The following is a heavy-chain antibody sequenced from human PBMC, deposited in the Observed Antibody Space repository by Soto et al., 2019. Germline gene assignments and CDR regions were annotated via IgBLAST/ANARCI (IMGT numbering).Heavy chain of an antibody. CDR2: IYYSGST. D-gene: IGHD3-22*01. Sequence: SETLSLTCTVSGGSIRSGGHYWSWIRQHPGKGLEWMGYIYYSGSTSYNPSLKSRGTISVDTSKNQFSLKLTSVTAADTAVYYCARETYYYDSSGYIDCWGQGTLVTVSS. CDR1: GGSIRSGGHY. CDR3: ARETYYYDSSGYIDC. V-gene: IGHV4-31*03. J-gene: IGHJ4*02.